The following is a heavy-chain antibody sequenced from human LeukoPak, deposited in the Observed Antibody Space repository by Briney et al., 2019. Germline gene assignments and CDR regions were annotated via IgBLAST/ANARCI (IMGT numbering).Heavy chain of an antibody. CDR2: IKQDGSEK. V-gene: IGHV3-7*01. Sequence: GGSLRLSCAASGFTFSGYWMHWVRKAPGKGLEWVANIKQDGSEKHFADSVKGRFTISRDNAENSLYLQMNSLRAEDTAMYYCARGTIAAPGTDYWGQGTLVTVSS. D-gene: IGHD6-13*01. CDR3: ARGTIAAPGTDY. J-gene: IGHJ4*02. CDR1: GFTFSGYW.